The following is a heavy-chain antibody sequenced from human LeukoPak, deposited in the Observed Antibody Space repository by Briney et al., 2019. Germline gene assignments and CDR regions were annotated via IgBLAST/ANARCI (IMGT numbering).Heavy chain of an antibody. V-gene: IGHV4-34*01. CDR2: INHSGST. CDR1: GGSFSGYY. J-gene: IGHJ5*02. Sequence: SETLSLTCAVYGGSFSGYYWSWIRQPPGKGLEWIGGINHSGSTNYNPSLKSRVTISVDTSKNQFSLKLSSVTAADTAVYYCARGRRYCSSTSCYKPRNWFDPWGQGTLVTVSS. D-gene: IGHD2-2*02. CDR3: ARGRRYCSSTSCYKPRNWFDP.